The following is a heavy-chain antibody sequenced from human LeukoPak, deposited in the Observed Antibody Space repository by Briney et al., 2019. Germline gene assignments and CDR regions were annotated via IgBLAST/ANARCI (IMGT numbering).Heavy chain of an antibody. D-gene: IGHD6-19*01. V-gene: IGHV4-4*02. CDR2: IYHSGST. J-gene: IGHJ3*02. CDR1: GGSISSSNW. Sequence: SETLSLTCAVSGGSISSSNWWNWVRQPPGKGLEWIGEIYHSGSTNYNPSLKSRVTISVDTSKNQFSLKLSSVTAADTAVYYCASNVRRQWLGLLDAFDIWGQGTMVTVSS. CDR3: ASNVRRQWLGLLDAFDI.